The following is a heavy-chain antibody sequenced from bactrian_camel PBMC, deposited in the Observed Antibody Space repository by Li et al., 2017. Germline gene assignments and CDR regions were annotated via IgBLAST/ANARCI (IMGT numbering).Heavy chain of an antibody. Sequence: HVQLVESGGDLVQPGGSLRLSCAASGITFTGYYMSWVRQAPEKGLEWVSSIYSDGTYTYYADSVKGRFTISRDNAKNTVYLQMNSLKSEDTALYYCATGQLVYDYWGQGTQVTVS. J-gene: IGHJ4*01. CDR2: IYSDGTYT. CDR1: GITFTGYY. D-gene: IGHD1*01. CDR3: ATGQLVYDY. V-gene: IGHV3-2*01.